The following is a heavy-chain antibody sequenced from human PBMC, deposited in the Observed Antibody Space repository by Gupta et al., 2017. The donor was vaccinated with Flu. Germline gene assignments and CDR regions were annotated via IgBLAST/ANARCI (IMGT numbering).Heavy chain of an antibody. CDR2: ISSSSSTI. J-gene: IGHJ6*02. D-gene: IGHD5-12*01. CDR3: ARDIVATQSEGGMDV. V-gene: IGHV3-48*02. Sequence: EVQLVESGGGLVQPGGSLRLSCAASGFTFSSYSMNWVRQAPGKGLEWVSYISSSSSTIYYADSVKGRFTISRDNAKNSLYLQMNSLRDEDTAVYYCARDIVATQSEGGMDVWGQGTTVTVSS. CDR1: GFTFSSYS.